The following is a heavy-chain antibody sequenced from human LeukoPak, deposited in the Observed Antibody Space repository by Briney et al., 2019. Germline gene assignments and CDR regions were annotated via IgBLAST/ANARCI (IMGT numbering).Heavy chain of an antibody. D-gene: IGHD2-15*01. J-gene: IGHJ3*02. Sequence: TGGSLGLSCAASGFTFNSYWFHWVRQAPGKGLVWVSRINRDGSDTIYADSVKGRFTISRDNAKSSVYLQMNSLKAEDTAVYYCARGGYHHGFDIWGKGTRVTVSS. CDR1: GFTFNSYW. CDR3: ARGGYHHGFDI. CDR2: INRDGSDT. V-gene: IGHV3-74*01.